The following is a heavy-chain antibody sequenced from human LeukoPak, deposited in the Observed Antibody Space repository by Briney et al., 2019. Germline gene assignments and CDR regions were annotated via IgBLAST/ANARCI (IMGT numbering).Heavy chain of an antibody. CDR2: VYTSGIT. CDR1: GGFINSNY. V-gene: IGHV4-4*07. D-gene: IGHD3-9*01. CDR3: ARHNGFDRGYYYYMDV. J-gene: IGHJ6*03. Sequence: SETLSLTCTVSGGFINSNYWSWIRQPAGKGLEWIGRVYTSGITNYNPSLKGRITMSVDTSKNQFSLKLTSVTAADTAVYYCARHNGFDRGYYYYMDVWGKGTTVTVSS.